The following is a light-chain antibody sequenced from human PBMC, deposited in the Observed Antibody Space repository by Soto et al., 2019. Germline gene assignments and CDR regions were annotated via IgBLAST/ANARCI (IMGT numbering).Light chain of an antibody. J-gene: IGKJ5*01. V-gene: IGKV3-15*01. CDR3: QQYNNWPPIT. Sequence: MMMTQSPGTLSLSPGERSAVSCRASQSVSSNLAWYQQKPGQAPRLLIYGASTRATGIPARFSGSGSGTEFTLTISSLQSEDFAVYYCQQYNNWPPITFGQGTRLEIK. CDR1: QSVSSN. CDR2: GAS.